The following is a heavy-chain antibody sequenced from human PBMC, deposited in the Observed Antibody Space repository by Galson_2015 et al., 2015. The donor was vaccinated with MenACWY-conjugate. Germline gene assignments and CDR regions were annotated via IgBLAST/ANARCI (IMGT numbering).Heavy chain of an antibody. V-gene: IGHV3-74*01. CDR2: IAFDGSST. CDR1: GFTFSTYW. J-gene: IGHJ4*02. CDR3: ARVNGTPDY. Sequence: SLRLSCAASGFTFSTYWMHWVRQAPGKGLVWVSRIAFDGSSTRYADSVRGRFTISRDTSKNQFSLKLSSVTAADTAVYYCARVNGTPDYWGQGTLVTVSS. D-gene: IGHD1-7*01.